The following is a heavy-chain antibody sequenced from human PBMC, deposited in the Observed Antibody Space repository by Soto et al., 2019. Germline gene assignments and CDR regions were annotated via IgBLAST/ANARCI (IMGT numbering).Heavy chain of an antibody. D-gene: IGHD2-15*01. J-gene: IGHJ5*02. CDR1: GGSISSGDYY. V-gene: IGHV4-30-4*01. Sequence: QLQLQESGPGLVKPSQTLSLTCTVSGGSISSGDYYWSWIRQPPGKGLEWIGYIYYSGTTNYTPSLKDRVTISVDAAKNQFSLKLGPVTAADTAVYYCARVRGRLLRFDPWGQGTLVTVSS. CDR2: IYYSGTT. CDR3: ARVRGRLLRFDP.